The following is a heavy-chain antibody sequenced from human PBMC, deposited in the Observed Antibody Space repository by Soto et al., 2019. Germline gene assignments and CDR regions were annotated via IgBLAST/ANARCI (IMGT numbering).Heavy chain of an antibody. CDR2: TYYRSKWYN. J-gene: IGHJ3*02. CDR3: ARGPPYYDFWSGYPQNDAFDI. CDR1: GDSVSSNSAA. V-gene: IGHV6-1*01. Sequence: PSQTLSLTCAISGDSVSSNSAAWNWIRQSPSRGLEWLGRTYYRSKWYNDYAVSVKSRITINPDTSKNRFSLQLNSVTPEDTAVYYCARGPPYYDFWSGYPQNDAFDIWGQGTMVTVSS. D-gene: IGHD3-3*01.